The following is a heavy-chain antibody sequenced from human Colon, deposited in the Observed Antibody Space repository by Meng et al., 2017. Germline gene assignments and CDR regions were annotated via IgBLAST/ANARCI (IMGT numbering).Heavy chain of an antibody. Sequence: QVQLVQSGAEVKEPGASVKVSCKASGGIFTDYFIHWLRQAPGQGFEWMGWINPDNGGTNYAQKFHGRVTMTRDTSISTAYMEVTSLRSDDTAVYYCAKIHLGDSGLDYWGQGTLVTVSS. D-gene: IGHD6-19*01. J-gene: IGHJ4*02. V-gene: IGHV1-2*02. CDR1: GGIFTDYF. CDR2: INPDNGGT. CDR3: AKIHLGDSGLDY.